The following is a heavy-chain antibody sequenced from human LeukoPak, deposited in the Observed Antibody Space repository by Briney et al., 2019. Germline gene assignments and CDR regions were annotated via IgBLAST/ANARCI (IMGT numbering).Heavy chain of an antibody. Sequence: ASVKVSCKASGYTFTGYYMHWVRQAPGQGLEWMGWINPNSGGTNYAQKFQGRVTMTRDTSISTAYMELSSLRSEDTAVYYCARENGSGYYYVLDYWGQGTLVTVSS. CDR1: GYTFTGYY. D-gene: IGHD3-22*01. V-gene: IGHV1-2*02. J-gene: IGHJ4*02. CDR2: INPNSGGT. CDR3: ARENGSGYYYVLDY.